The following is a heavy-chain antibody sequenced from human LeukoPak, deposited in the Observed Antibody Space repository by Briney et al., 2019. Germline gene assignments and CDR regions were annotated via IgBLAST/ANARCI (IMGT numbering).Heavy chain of an antibody. Sequence: GGSLRLSCTGSGFAFSSYWMNWVRQAPGKGLEWVANIKQDGSERYYVDSVKGRFTISRGNAKNSLYLQMNSLRAEDTAVYYCARDYFDSGDYYDAFDIWGQGTMVTVSS. V-gene: IGHV3-7*04. CDR3: ARDYFDSGDYYDAFDI. J-gene: IGHJ3*02. CDR1: GFAFSSYW. D-gene: IGHD3-22*01. CDR2: IKQDGSER.